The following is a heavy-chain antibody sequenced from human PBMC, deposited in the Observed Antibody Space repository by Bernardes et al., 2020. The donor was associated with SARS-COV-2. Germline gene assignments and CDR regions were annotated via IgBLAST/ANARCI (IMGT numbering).Heavy chain of an antibody. D-gene: IGHD6-19*01. CDR3: ARANVAVAIPYYFDY. CDR1: GYTFTGYK. J-gene: IGHJ4*02. Sequence: ASVKVSSKASGYTFTGYKMHWVRQAPGQGLEWMGWINPNSGGTNYAQRFQGRVTMTRDTSISTAYMELSRLRSDDTAVYYCARANVAVAIPYYFDYWGQGTLVTVSS. V-gene: IGHV1-2*02. CDR2: INPNSGGT.